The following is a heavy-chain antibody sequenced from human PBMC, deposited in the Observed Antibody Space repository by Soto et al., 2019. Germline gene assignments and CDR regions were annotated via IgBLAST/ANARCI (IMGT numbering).Heavy chain of an antibody. CDR3: APQGVRGLYYFDN. V-gene: IGHV3-23*01. D-gene: IGHD3-10*01. Sequence: EVQLLESGGGLVQPGGSLRLSCAASGFTFSTYAMSWVRQAPGKGLEWVSGIGTSGGSTNYADSVKGRFTISRDNSKNTLYLQMHSLRAEDTALYYCAPQGVRGLYYFDNWGQGTLVTVSS. CDR1: GFTFSTYA. J-gene: IGHJ4*02. CDR2: IGTSGGST.